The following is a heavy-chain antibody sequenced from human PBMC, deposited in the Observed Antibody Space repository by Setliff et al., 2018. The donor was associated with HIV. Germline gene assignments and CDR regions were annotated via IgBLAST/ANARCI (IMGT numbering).Heavy chain of an antibody. D-gene: IGHD4-17*01. CDR1: GGSFGDQF. J-gene: IGHJ4*02. V-gene: IGHV4-34*01. Sequence: SETLSLTCAVYGGSFGDQFWNWIRQSPGKGLEWIGEIHHGGGTKYNPSLKSRVTVSLDMSKNQFSLKLNSLPAADTGVYYCATFFVSTATTQDYWGQGTLVTVSS. CDR3: ATFFVSTATTQDY. CDR2: IHHGGGT.